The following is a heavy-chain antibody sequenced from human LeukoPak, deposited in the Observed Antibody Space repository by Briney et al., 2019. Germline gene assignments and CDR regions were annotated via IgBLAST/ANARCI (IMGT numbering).Heavy chain of an antibody. CDR2: INHSGST. D-gene: IGHD2-15*01. J-gene: IGHJ4*02. Sequence: PSETLSLTCTVSGGSISGYYWSWIRQPPGKGLEWIGEINHSGSTNYNPSLKSRVTISVDTSKNQFSLKLSSVTAADTAVYYCASLATAVVAAIARRDYWGQGTLVTVSS. V-gene: IGHV4-34*01. CDR3: ASLATAVVAAIARRDY. CDR1: GGSISGYY.